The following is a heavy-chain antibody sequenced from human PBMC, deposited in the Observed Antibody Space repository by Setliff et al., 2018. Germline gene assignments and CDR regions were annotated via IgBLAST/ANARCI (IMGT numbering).Heavy chain of an antibody. Sequence: SETLSLTCAVSDGSISSGGYSWSWIRQPPGKGLEWIGYIYHSGSTYYNPSLKSRVTISVDRSKNQFSLKLSSVTAADTAVYYCARDGITFGGVIADRGAFDIWGQGTMVTVSS. J-gene: IGHJ3*02. V-gene: IGHV4-30-2*01. CDR3: ARDGITFGGVIADRGAFDI. CDR2: IYHSGST. D-gene: IGHD3-16*02. CDR1: DGSISSGGYS.